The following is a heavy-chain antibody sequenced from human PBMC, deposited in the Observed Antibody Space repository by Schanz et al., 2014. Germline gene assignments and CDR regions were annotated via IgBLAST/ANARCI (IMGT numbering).Heavy chain of an antibody. Sequence: QVHLVESGGGLVKPGGSLRLSCAASGFTFSAYYMTWIRQAPGKGLEWVSYINGGGETTYYADSVRGRFTISRDNAKNSLFLQMNSLRAEDTAKYYCARGNYGMDVWGQGTTVTVSS. CDR2: INGGGETT. J-gene: IGHJ6*02. V-gene: IGHV3-11*01. CDR1: GFTFSAYY. CDR3: ARGNYGMDV.